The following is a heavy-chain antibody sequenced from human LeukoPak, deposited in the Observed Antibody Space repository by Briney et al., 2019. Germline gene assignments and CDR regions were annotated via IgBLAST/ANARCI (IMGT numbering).Heavy chain of an antibody. CDR3: GRESGSVAGTVEV. D-gene: IGHD6-19*01. J-gene: IGHJ4*02. CDR2: INRSGIT. Sequence: SETLSLTCTVSGGSISNSYWGWIRQPAGSGLEWIGRINRSGITKYNPSLGSRVTMSVDPSKIQLSLTLRSVTAADTALYYCGRESGSVAGTVEVWGQGILVTVS. CDR1: GGSISNSY. V-gene: IGHV4-4*07.